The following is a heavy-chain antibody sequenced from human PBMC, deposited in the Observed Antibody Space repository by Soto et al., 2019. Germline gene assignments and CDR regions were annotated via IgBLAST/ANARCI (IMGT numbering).Heavy chain of an antibody. Sequence: QVQLVESGGGVVQPGRSLRLSCAASGFTFSSYGMHWVRQAPGKGLEWVAVISYDGSNKYYADSVKGRFTISRDNSKNTLYLQMNSLRAEDTAVYYCAKGYSRYYYDSSGYYPTDYFDYWGHGTLVTVSS. CDR2: ISYDGSNK. CDR1: GFTFSSYG. D-gene: IGHD3-22*01. J-gene: IGHJ4*01. V-gene: IGHV3-30*18. CDR3: AKGYSRYYYDSSGYYPTDYFDY.